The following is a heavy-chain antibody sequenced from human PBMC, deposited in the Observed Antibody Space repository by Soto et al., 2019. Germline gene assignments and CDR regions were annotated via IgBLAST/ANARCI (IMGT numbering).Heavy chain of an antibody. Sequence: GGSLRLSCAASGFTFSSYSMNWVRQAPGKGLEWVSYISSSSSTIYYADSVKGRFTISRDNAKNSLYLRMNSLRDEDTAVYYCARDPRGELEGYWGQGTLVTVSS. CDR1: GFTFSSYS. V-gene: IGHV3-48*02. CDR2: ISSSSSTI. D-gene: IGHD1-26*01. CDR3: ARDPRGELEGY. J-gene: IGHJ4*02.